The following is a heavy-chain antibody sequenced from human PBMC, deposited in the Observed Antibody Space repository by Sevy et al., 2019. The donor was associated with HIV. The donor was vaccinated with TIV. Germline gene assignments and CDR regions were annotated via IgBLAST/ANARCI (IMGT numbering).Heavy chain of an antibody. CDR2: MRQDGGER. D-gene: IGHD3-10*01. V-gene: IGHV3-7*01. Sequence: GGSLRLSCAASGFIFSSYWMTWVRQAPGKGLEWVANMRQDGGERYYVDSVKGRFTISRDNAKNSLYLQMNSLRAEDTAVYYCARGIYGSGSRLGLGYWGQGTLVTVSS. J-gene: IGHJ4*02. CDR1: GFIFSSYW. CDR3: ARGIYGSGSRLGLGY.